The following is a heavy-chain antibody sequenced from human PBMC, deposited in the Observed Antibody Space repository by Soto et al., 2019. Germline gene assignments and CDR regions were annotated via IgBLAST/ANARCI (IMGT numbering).Heavy chain of an antibody. CDR1: GNSFNYYW. D-gene: IGHD6-13*01. J-gene: IGHJ6*04. Sequence: GESLKISCKGSGNSFNYYWIAWVRQMPGKGLEWMGIIYPGDSTTRYSPSFQGQVTISADKSINTAYLQWSSLKASDTAMYYCARTAAAGKYYSGMDVWGKGTRVT. CDR3: ARTAAAGKYYSGMDV. CDR2: IYPGDSTT. V-gene: IGHV5-51*01.